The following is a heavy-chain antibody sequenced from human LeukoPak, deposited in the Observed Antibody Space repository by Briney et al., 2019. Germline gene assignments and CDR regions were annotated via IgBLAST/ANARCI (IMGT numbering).Heavy chain of an antibody. CDR2: INHSGST. CDR3: ARGFPASYGDDQYYFDY. D-gene: IGHD4-17*01. Sequence: SETLSLTCAVYGGSFSGYYWSWIRQPPGKGLEWIGEINHSGSTNYNPFLKSRVTISVDTSKNQFSLKLSSVTAADTAVYYCARGFPASYGDDQYYFDYWGQGTLVTVSS. J-gene: IGHJ4*02. CDR1: GGSFSGYY. V-gene: IGHV4-34*01.